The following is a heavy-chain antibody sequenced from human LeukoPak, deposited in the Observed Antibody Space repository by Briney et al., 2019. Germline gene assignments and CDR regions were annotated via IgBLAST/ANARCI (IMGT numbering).Heavy chain of an antibody. J-gene: IGHJ4*02. Sequence: GGSLRLSCAASGFTFSSYEMNWVRQAPGKGLEWVSAISGSGGSTYYADSVKGRFTISRDNSKNTLYLQMNSLRAEDTAVYYCAKVDIGTFDYWGQGTLVTVSS. D-gene: IGHD1-1*01. CDR1: GFTFSSYE. CDR3: AKVDIGTFDY. CDR2: ISGSGGST. V-gene: IGHV3-23*01.